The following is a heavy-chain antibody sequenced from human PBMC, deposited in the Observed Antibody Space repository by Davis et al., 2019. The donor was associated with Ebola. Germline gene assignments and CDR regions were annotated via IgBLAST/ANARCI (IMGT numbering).Heavy chain of an antibody. D-gene: IGHD1-1*01. CDR1: GYTFTSFG. V-gene: IGHV1-18*04. J-gene: IGHJ6*02. CDR2: ISTDPGGI. CDR3: ARLFSWSDGSFYYHGMDV. Sequence: AASVKVSCKASGYTFTSFGISWVRQAPGQGLEWMGWISTDPGGIIYAQKFQDRITMTTDTSTATAYMEVRSLTSDDTAVYYCARLFSWSDGSFYYHGMDVWGQGTTVAVSS.